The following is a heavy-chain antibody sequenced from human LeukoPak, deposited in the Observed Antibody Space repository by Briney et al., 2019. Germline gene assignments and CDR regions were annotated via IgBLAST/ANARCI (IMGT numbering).Heavy chain of an antibody. CDR2: INWNGGST. CDR3: AREGPDIVVVPAAPLAY. D-gene: IGHD2-2*01. Sequence: PGGSLRLSCAASGFTFDDYGMSWVRQAPGKGLEWVSGINWNGGSTGYADSVKGRFTISRDNAKNSLYLRMNSLRAEDTALYYCAREGPDIVVVPAAPLAYWGQGTLSPSPQ. CDR1: GFTFDDYG. J-gene: IGHJ4*02. V-gene: IGHV3-20*04.